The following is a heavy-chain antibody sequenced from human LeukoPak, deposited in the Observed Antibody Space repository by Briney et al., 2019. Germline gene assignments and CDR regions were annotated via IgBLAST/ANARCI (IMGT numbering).Heavy chain of an antibody. CDR3: ARNAQP. V-gene: IGHV4-61*02. J-gene: IGHJ3*01. CDR2: IYTSGST. CDR1: GGSISSGSYY. Sequence: SETLSLTCTVSGGSISSGSYYWSWIRQPAGKELEWIGRIYTSGSTNYNPSLKSRVTISVDTSKNQFSLKLSSVTAADTAVYCCARNAQPWGQGTMVTVSS. D-gene: IGHD1-1*01.